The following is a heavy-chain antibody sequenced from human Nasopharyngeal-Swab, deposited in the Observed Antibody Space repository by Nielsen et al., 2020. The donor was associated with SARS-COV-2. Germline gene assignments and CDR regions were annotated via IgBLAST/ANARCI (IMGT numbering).Heavy chain of an antibody. CDR2: ISYDGSNK. J-gene: IGHJ3*02. Sequence: GGSLRLSCAVSGFTFSSYGMHWVRQPPGKGLEWVAVISYDGSNKYYADSVKGRFTISRDNSKNTLYLQMNSLRAEDTAVYYCAKGSYYYDSYGAFDIWGQGTMVTVSS. D-gene: IGHD3-22*01. CDR1: GFTFSSYG. CDR3: AKGSYYYDSYGAFDI. V-gene: IGHV3-30*18.